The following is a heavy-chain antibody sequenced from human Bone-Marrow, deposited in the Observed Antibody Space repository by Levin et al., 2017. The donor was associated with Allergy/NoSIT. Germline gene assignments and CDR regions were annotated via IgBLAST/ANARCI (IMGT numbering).Heavy chain of an antibody. D-gene: IGHD3-16*01. V-gene: IGHV3-33*01. CDR2: IWYDGSNK. J-gene: IGHJ2*01. CDR3: ARGPLGVGRWYFGL. CDR1: GFTFRNYG. Sequence: GESLKISCAASGFTFRNYGMHWVRQPPGKGLEWVAVIWYDGSNKYYADSVKGRFTISRDNSKNTLYLEMNSLRVEDTAVYYCARGPLGVGRWYFGLWGRGTLVTVSS.